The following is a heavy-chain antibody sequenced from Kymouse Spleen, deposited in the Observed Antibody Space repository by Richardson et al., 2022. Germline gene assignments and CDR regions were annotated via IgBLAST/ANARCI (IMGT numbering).Heavy chain of an antibody. CDR1: GFTFSGSA. D-gene: IGHD1-26*01. CDR3: TRGVGATTVFDY. J-gene: IGHJ4*02. Sequence: EVQLVESGGGLVQPGGSLKLSCAASGFTFSGSAMHWVRQASGKGLEWVGRIRSKANSYATAYAASVKGRFTISRDDSKNTAYLQMNSLKTEDTAVYYCTRGVGATTVFDYWGQGTLVTVSS. CDR2: IRSKANSYAT. V-gene: IGHV3-73*02.